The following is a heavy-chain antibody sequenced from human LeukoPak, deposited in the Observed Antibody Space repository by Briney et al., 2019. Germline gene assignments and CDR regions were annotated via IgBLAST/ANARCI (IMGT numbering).Heavy chain of an antibody. Sequence: SETLSLTCTVSGGSISSGGYFWSWIRQPAGKGLEWIGRIYNIGNTNYNPSLRSRVTISVDTSKNQFSLKLSSVSAADTAVYYCARVWESVNWGQGTMVTVSS. CDR2: IYNIGNT. D-gene: IGHD1-26*01. J-gene: IGHJ3*01. CDR3: ARVWESVN. CDR1: GGSISSGGYF. V-gene: IGHV4-61*02.